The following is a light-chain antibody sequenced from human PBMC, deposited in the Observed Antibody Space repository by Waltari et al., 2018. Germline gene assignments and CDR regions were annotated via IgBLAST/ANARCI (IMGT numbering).Light chain of an antibody. CDR1: QGISTW. J-gene: IGKJ4*01. CDR2: SAS. CDR3: QQSNSIPLT. V-gene: IGKV1-12*01. Sequence: DIQMTQSPSSVSASVGDRVTITCRASQGISTWLAWYQQKPGKAPNLLIYSASTLHSGVPSRFSGSGSGTDFTLTISSLQPEDFATYFCQQSNSIPLTFGGGTKVEIK.